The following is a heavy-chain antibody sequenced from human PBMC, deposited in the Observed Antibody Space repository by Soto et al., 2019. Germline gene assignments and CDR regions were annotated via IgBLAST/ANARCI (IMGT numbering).Heavy chain of an antibody. J-gene: IGHJ5*02. CDR2: ISYDGSKK. D-gene: IGHD5-12*01. V-gene: IGHV3-30*18. CDR1: GFTFNSHG. Sequence: QVLLVESGGGVVQPGGSLTLSCVGSGFTFNSHGMHWVRQAPGKGLEWVAVISYDGSKKYYEESVKGRFTISRDNSRNTVYLQLNSLRAEDTALYYCAQDRTAILAEVSWLESWGQGTLVTVSA. CDR3: AQDRTAILAEVSWLES.